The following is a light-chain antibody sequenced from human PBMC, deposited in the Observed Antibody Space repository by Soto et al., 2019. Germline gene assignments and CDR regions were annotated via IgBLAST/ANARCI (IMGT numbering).Light chain of an antibody. Sequence: DIQMTQSPSSVSASVGDRVTITCRASQGISGWLAWYQQKPGKAPNLLTSAASSLQSGVPSRFSGSGSGTDFTLTISSLQPEDFATYYCQQANSFPITFGRGTRLAIK. V-gene: IGKV1D-12*01. CDR3: QQANSFPIT. CDR1: QGISGW. CDR2: AAS. J-gene: IGKJ5*01.